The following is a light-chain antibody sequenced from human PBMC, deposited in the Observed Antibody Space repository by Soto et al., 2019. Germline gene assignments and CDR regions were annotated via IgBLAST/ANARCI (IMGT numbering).Light chain of an antibody. V-gene: IGKV1-5*01. Sequence: DIHMTKSPSPVYASLGDRVKITCRASQPISSWLASYQQKPGKAPNLLIYDASTLERGVPSRFSGTGSGTEFTLTIDRLQPDDFATYYCQQYHTSSITFGQGTRLEIK. J-gene: IGKJ5*01. CDR2: DAS. CDR1: QPISSW. CDR3: QQYHTSSIT.